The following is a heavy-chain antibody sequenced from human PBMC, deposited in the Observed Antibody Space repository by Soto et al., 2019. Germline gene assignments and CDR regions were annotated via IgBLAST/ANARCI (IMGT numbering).Heavy chain of an antibody. D-gene: IGHD3-22*01. V-gene: IGHV4-59*01. J-gene: IGHJ4*02. Sequence: TLSLTCTVSGGSISSYYWSRIRQPPGKGLEWIGYIYYSGSTNYNPSLKSRVTISVDTSKNQFSLKLSSVTAADTAVYYCARGDYYDSSGFFDYWGQGTLVTVSS. CDR3: ARGDYYDSSGFFDY. CDR1: GGSISSYY. CDR2: IYYSGST.